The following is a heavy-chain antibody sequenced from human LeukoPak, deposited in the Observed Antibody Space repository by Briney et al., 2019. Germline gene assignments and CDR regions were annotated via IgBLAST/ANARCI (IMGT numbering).Heavy chain of an antibody. D-gene: IGHD5-12*01. V-gene: IGHV1-2*02. J-gene: IGHJ4*02. CDR3: ARDRWGGYDTGGDY. CDR2: INPNSGGT. Sequence: GASVKVSCKAAGYTFTGYYMHWVRQAPGQGLEWMGWINPNSGGTNYAQKFQGRVTMTRDTSISTAYMELSRLRSDDTAVYYCARDRWGGYDTGGDYWGQGTLVTVSS. CDR1: GYTFTGYY.